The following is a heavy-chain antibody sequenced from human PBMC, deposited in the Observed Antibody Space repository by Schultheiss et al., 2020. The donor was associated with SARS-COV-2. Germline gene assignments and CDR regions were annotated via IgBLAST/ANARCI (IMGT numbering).Heavy chain of an antibody. J-gene: IGHJ4*02. CDR2: IYYSGST. CDR3: ARDQAGSLDY. Sequence: SETLSLTCTVSGGSISSSSYYWGWIRQPPGKGLEWIGSIYYSGSTNYNPSLKSRVTISVDTSKNQFSLKLSSVTAADTAVYYCARDQAGSLDYWGQGTLVTVSS. V-gene: IGHV4-39*07. CDR1: GGSISSSSYY. D-gene: IGHD3-10*01.